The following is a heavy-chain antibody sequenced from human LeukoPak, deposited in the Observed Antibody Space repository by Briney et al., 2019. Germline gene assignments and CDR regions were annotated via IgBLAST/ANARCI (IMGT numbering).Heavy chain of an antibody. CDR2: ISGSGGST. D-gene: IGHD1-14*01. J-gene: IGHJ4*02. CDR3: AKPARTDYADY. Sequence: GGSLRLSCAASGFTFSSYAMSWVRQAPGKGLEWVSTISGSGGSTSYSDSVKGRFTISRDNSKNTLYLQMSSLGAEDTAVYYCAKPARTDYADYWGQGTLVTVSS. CDR1: GFTFSSYA. V-gene: IGHV3-23*01.